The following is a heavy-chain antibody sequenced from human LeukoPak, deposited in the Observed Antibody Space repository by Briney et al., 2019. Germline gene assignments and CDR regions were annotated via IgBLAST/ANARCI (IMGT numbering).Heavy chain of an antibody. Sequence: PSETLSLTCTVSGGSIISSSYYWGWIRQPPGKGLEWIGGIYYSGSTHYNPSLKSRVTISVDTSKNQFSLKLSSVTAADTAVYYCARPVSSSYTSEYFQHRGQGTLVTVSS. D-gene: IGHD2-2*02. CDR3: ARPVSSSYTSEYFQH. CDR1: GGSIISSSYY. J-gene: IGHJ1*01. CDR2: IYYSGST. V-gene: IGHV4-39*01.